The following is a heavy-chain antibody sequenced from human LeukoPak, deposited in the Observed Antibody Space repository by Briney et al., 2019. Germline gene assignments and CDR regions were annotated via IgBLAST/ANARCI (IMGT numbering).Heavy chain of an antibody. Sequence: ASVTVSFKASGFTFTNYDINWVRQATGQGLEWIGWTNPRNGNTGYAQKFQGRVTMTRDTSISTAYMELRSLRSEDTAVYYCVRDGEGVAISVNYWFDPWGQGTLVTVSS. V-gene: IGHV1-8*01. CDR1: GFTFTNYD. CDR2: TNPRNGNT. CDR3: VRDGEGVAISVNYWFDP. D-gene: IGHD3-10*01. J-gene: IGHJ5*02.